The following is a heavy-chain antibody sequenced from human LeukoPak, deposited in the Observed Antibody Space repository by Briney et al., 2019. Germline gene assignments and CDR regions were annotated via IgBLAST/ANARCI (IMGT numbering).Heavy chain of an antibody. CDR1: GGSISSSSYY. Sequence: PSETLSLTCTVSGGSISSSSYYWGWIRLPPGKGLEWIGRIYTSGSTNYNPSLKSRVTMSVDTSKNQFSLKLSSVTAADTAVYYCARDPGQLVVDWFDPWGQGTLVTVSS. J-gene: IGHJ5*02. V-gene: IGHV4-39*07. CDR2: IYTSGST. D-gene: IGHD6-6*01. CDR3: ARDPGQLVVDWFDP.